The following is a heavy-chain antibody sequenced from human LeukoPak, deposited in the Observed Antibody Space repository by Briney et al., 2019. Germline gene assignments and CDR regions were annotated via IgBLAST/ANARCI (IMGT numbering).Heavy chain of an antibody. CDR3: AREYSSGWYETFYYFDY. J-gene: IGHJ4*02. V-gene: IGHV1-18*01. CDR2: ISAYNGNT. Sequence: GSSVKVSCKASGGTFSSYAISWVRQAPGQGLEWMGWISAYNGNTNYAQKLQGRVTMTTDTSTSTAYMELRSLRSDDTAVYYCAREYSSGWYETFYYFDYWGQGTLVTVSS. CDR1: GGTFSSYA. D-gene: IGHD6-19*01.